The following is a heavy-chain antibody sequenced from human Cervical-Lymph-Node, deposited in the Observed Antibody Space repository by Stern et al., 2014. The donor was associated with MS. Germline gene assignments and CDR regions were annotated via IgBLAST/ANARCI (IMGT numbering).Heavy chain of an antibody. V-gene: IGHV4-59*01. D-gene: IGHD5/OR15-5a*01. CDR3: ARHSVGVKEFDS. Sequence: QVQLQESGPGLVKPSDTLSLTCTVSGGSLRTFSWRWIRQPPGRGLEWIGCVYYNGSITYNPSLKSRVTMSVDTSKSQLSLRLHSVTAADTAVYYCARHSVGVKEFDSWGQGTLVTVSS. CDR2: VYYNGSI. J-gene: IGHJ4*02. CDR1: GGSLRTFS.